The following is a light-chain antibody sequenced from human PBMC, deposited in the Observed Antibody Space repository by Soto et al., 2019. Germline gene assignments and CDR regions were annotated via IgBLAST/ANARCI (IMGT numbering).Light chain of an antibody. CDR3: CSYAGSSTYV. J-gene: IGLJ7*01. CDR2: EGS. Sequence: QSSLTQPASVSGSPGQSITISCTGTSSDVGRYNIVSWYQQHPGKAPKLMIYEGSKRPSGVSDRFSGSKSGNTASLTISGLQAEDEDDYYCCSYAGSSTYVFGTGTQLTVL. V-gene: IGLV2-23*01. CDR1: SSDVGRYNI.